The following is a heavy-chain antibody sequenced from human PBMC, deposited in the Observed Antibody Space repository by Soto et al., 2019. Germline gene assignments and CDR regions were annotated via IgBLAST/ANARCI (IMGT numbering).Heavy chain of an antibody. D-gene: IGHD3-10*01. CDR2: ISQGGGGT. Sequence: GGSLRLSCAASGFTFSSYAMSWVRQAPGKGLEWVSDISQGGGGTYYADSVKGRFTISRDNAKNSLYLQMNSLRAEDTAVYYCAREDRITMVRGAFYRKAYMDVWGKGTTVTVSS. J-gene: IGHJ6*03. V-gene: IGHV3-23*01. CDR1: GFTFSSYA. CDR3: AREDRITMVRGAFYRKAYMDV.